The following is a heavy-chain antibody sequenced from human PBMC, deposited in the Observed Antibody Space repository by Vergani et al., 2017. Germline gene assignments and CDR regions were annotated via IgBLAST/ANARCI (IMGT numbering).Heavy chain of an antibody. D-gene: IGHD5-12*01. Sequence: QVQLVQSGAEVKKPGASVKVSCKASGYTFTSYYMHWVRQAPGQGLEWMGGIIPIFGTANYAQKFQGRVTITADESTSTAYMELSSLRSEDTAVYYCARDRLKGSVATFDGWYFDLWGRGTLVTVSS. CDR3: ARDRLKGSVATFDGWYFDL. CDR1: GYTFTSYY. CDR2: IIPIFGTA. V-gene: IGHV1-69*01. J-gene: IGHJ2*01.